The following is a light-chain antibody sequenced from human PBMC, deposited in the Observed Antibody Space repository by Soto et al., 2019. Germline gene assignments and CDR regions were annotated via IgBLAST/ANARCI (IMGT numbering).Light chain of an antibody. CDR3: QQYEDLPLT. CDR2: DAS. CDR1: QTISTY. V-gene: IGKV1-33*01. Sequence: IQMTQFPSSLSASGGDRVTITCWANQTISTYLNWYQQKPGKPPQLLIYDASTLEKGVPSRFSGAGSGADFSFTISNLQPEDSATYYCQQYEDLPLTFGQGTKVDI. J-gene: IGKJ1*01.